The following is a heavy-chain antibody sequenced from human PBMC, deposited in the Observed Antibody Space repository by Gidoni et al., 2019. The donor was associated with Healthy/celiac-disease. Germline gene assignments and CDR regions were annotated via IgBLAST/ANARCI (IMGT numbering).Heavy chain of an antibody. CDR2: ISGSGGST. V-gene: IGHV3-23*01. D-gene: IGHD6-19*01. Sequence: EVQLLESGGGLVQPGGSLRLSCAASGFTFSSYAMSWVRQAPGKGLEWVSAISGSGGSTYYADSVKCRFTISRDNSKNTLYLQMNSLRAEDTAVYYCAKLAMRIAVAPKGVGGYDAFDIWGQGTMVTVSS. CDR1: GFTFSSYA. CDR3: AKLAMRIAVAPKGVGGYDAFDI. J-gene: IGHJ3*02.